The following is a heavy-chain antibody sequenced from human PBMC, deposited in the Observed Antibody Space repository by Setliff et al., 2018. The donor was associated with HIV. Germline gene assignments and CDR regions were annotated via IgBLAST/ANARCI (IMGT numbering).Heavy chain of an antibody. D-gene: IGHD5-18*01. Sequence: SLTCTVSGDSISGYYWSWIRQSPGKGLEWIGFIYETGSTYYNPSLKSRVSISIDTSKNQFSLKLSSATAADTAVYFCARDGYTNGYGYYYFYMDVWGKGTTVTVSS. CDR3: ARDGYTNGYGYYYFYMDV. J-gene: IGHJ6*03. V-gene: IGHV4-59*12. CDR2: IYETGST. CDR1: GDSISGYY.